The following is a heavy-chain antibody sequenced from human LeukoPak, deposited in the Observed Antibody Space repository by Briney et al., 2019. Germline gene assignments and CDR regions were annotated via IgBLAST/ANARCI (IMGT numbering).Heavy chain of an antibody. CDR3: AKSYFDYSTYYSYYFNL. D-gene: IGHD4-11*01. CDR1: GGSISGGY. Sequence: SETLSLTCTVSGGSISGGYWSWIRQPPGRGLEWIGYVYTSGSTNYNPSLKSRATISVDTSKSQFALKLSSVTAADTAVYYCAKSYFDYSTYYSYYFNLWGQGALVTVSS. V-gene: IGHV4-4*09. J-gene: IGHJ4*02. CDR2: VYTSGST.